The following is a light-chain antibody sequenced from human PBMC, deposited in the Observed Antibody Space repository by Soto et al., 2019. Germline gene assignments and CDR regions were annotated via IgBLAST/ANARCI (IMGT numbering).Light chain of an antibody. CDR1: QGISSA. CDR3: QQFQSYALT. V-gene: IGKV1-13*02. Sequence: IQLTQSPSSLSASVGDRVTITCRASQGISSALAWYQHKPGRAPRLLIYDASSLQSGVSSRFSGSGSGTDFTLTISSLQPEDFATYYCQQFQSYALTFGGGTKLEIK. CDR2: DAS. J-gene: IGKJ4*01.